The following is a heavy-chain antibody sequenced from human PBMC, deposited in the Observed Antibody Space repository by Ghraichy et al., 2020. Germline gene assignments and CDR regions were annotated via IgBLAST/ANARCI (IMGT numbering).Heavy chain of an antibody. V-gene: IGHV4-4*09. J-gene: IGHJ5*02. CDR3: ARLGGGSWFDP. CDR1: GGSISSYY. CDR2: IYTSGST. Sequence: SETLSLTCTVSGGSISSYYWSWIRQPPGKGLEWIGYIYTSGSTNYNPSLKSRVTISVDTSKNQFSLKLSSVTAADTAVYYCARLGGGSWFDPWGQGTLVTVSS. D-gene: IGHD3-10*01.